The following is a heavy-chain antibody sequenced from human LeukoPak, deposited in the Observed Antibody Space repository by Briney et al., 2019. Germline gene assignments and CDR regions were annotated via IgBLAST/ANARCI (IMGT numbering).Heavy chain of an antibody. CDR1: GGSISSGGYY. J-gene: IGHJ4*02. Sequence: SQTLSLTCTVSGGSISSGGYYWCWLRQHPGTGLEWIGCIYYSGSTYYNPSLKSRVTISVDTSKNQFSLKLSSVTAADTAVYYCARDQSTGGYFDYWGQGTLVTVSS. CDR2: IYYSGST. D-gene: IGHD5/OR15-5a*01. V-gene: IGHV4-31*03. CDR3: ARDQSTGGYFDY.